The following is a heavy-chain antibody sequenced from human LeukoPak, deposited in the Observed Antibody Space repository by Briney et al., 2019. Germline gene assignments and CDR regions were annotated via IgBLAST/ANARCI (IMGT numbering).Heavy chain of an antibody. V-gene: IGHV3-7*05. Sequence: GGSLRLSCAASGFTFSSYWMTWVRQAPGKGLEWVAKIKQDGSEKYYVDSVKGRFTISRDNAMNSLYLQMNSLGAEDTAVYYCARRGTSSSWAHFDYWGQGTLVTVSS. CDR2: IKQDGSEK. D-gene: IGHD6-13*01. CDR1: GFTFSSYW. J-gene: IGHJ4*02. CDR3: ARRGTSSSWAHFDY.